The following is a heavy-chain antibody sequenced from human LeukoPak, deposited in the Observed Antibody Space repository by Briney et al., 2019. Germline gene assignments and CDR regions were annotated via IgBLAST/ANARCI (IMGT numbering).Heavy chain of an antibody. V-gene: IGHV1-18*01. Sequence: ASVKVSCKASGYTFTSYGISWVRQAPGQGLEWMGWISAYNGNTNYAQKLPGRVTMTTDTSTSTAYMELRSLRSDDTAVYYCASGNYYDSSGYYARHWGQGTLVTVSS. CDR3: ASGNYYDSSGYYARH. J-gene: IGHJ4*02. D-gene: IGHD3-22*01. CDR2: ISAYNGNT. CDR1: GYTFTSYG.